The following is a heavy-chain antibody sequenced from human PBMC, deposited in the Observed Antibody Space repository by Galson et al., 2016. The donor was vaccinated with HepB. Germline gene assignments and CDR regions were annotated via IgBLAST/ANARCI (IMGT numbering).Heavy chain of an antibody. V-gene: IGHV1-2*04. J-gene: IGHJ6*02. D-gene: IGHD3-16*01. CDR1: GYTFTDYY. CDR3: ARDGALDV. Sequence: SVKVSCKASGYTFTDYYMHWVRQAPGQGLEWMGWINPHSGDTKYAQKFQGWVTLTRDTSISTTYLELRRLRSDDDTAVYYCARDGALDVWGQGTTVTVSS. CDR2: INPHSGDT.